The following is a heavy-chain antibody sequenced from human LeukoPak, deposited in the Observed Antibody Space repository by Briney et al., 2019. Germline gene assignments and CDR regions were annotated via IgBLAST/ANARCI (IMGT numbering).Heavy chain of an antibody. V-gene: IGHV1-69*06. CDR2: IIPIFGTA. CDR3: ARDPGYCSGGSCYPRWFDP. Sequence: SVKVSCKDSGGTFSSYAISWVRQAPGQGLEWMGGIIPIFGTANYAQKFQGRVTITADKSTSTAYMELSSLRSEDTAVYYCARDPGYCSGGSCYPRWFDPWGQGTLVTVSS. J-gene: IGHJ5*02. CDR1: GGTFSSYA. D-gene: IGHD2-15*01.